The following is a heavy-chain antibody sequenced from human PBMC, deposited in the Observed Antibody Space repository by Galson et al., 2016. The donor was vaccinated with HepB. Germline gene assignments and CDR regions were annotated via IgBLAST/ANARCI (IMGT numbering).Heavy chain of an antibody. CDR3: ARLGSGYDFDYLVDY. CDR2: IDPTDSYT. Sequence: QSGAEVKKPGESLRISCKGSGYSFTSYWISWVRQMPGKGLEWMGRIDPTDSYTNYSPSFQGHVTISADKSISTAYLQWSILKASDTAMYYCARLGSGYDFDYLVDYGGQGTLVTVSS. D-gene: IGHD5-12*01. V-gene: IGHV5-10-1*01. J-gene: IGHJ4*02. CDR1: GYSFTSYW.